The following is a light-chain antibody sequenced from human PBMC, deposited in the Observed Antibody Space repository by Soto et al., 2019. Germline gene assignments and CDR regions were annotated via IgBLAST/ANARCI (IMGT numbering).Light chain of an antibody. CDR2: KAS. Sequence: DIQMTQAPSTLSASVGDRVTITCWASQSISSWLAWYQQKPGKASKLLIYKASSLESGVPSRFSGSGSGTEFTLTISSLQPDDFATYYCQQYNSYPWTFGQGTKVDIK. CDR1: QSISSW. J-gene: IGKJ1*01. V-gene: IGKV1-5*03. CDR3: QQYNSYPWT.